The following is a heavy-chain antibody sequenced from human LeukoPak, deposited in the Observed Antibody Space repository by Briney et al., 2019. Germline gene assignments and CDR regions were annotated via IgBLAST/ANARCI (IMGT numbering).Heavy chain of an antibody. CDR2: IYYSGST. CDR1: GGSISSYY. CDR3: AREVAAAGGHNWFDP. Sequence: SETLSLTCTVSGGSISSYYWSWIRQPPGKGPEWIGYIYYSGSTNYNPSLKSRVTISVDTSKNQFSLKLSSVTAADTAVYYCAREVAAAGGHNWFDPWGQGTLVTVSS. D-gene: IGHD6-13*01. J-gene: IGHJ5*02. V-gene: IGHV4-59*01.